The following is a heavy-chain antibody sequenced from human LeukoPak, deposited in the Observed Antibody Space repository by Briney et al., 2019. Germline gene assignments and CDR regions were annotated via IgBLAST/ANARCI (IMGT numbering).Heavy chain of an antibody. CDR3: AKGIQQWPGDYYYYGMDV. D-gene: IGHD5-18*01. J-gene: IGHJ6*02. CDR1: GLTFSSYA. CDR2: ISGGGGST. Sequence: GGSLRLSCAASGLTFSSYAMNWVRQAPGKGLEWVSAISGGGGSTYYADSVKGRFTISGYNSKNTLYLQMNSLRAEDKAVYYCAKGIQQWPGDYYYYGMDVWGQGTTVTVSS. V-gene: IGHV3-23*01.